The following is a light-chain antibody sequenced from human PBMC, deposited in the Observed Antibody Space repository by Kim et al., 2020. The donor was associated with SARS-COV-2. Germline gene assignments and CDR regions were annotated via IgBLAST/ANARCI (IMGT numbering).Light chain of an antibody. CDR3: QSYDSSLSGYV. J-gene: IGLJ1*01. CDR2: GNS. V-gene: IGLV1-40*01. Sequence: QSVLTQSPSVSGPPGQRITISCTGGRSNTGAGYDVNWYQKFPGTAPKLLIYGNSNRPSGVPARFSGSMSGSSASLAISGLQAEDETVYYCQSYDSSLSGYVFVTGTKV. CDR1: RSNTGAGYD.